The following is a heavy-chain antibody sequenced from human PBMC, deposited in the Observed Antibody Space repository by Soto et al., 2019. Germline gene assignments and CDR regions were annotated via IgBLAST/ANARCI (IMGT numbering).Heavy chain of an antibody. J-gene: IGHJ4*02. CDR2: INAGNGNT. V-gene: IGHV1-3*01. D-gene: IGHD4-4*01. CDR1: GYTFTSYA. Sequence: GASVKVSCKASGYTFTSYAMHWVRQAPGQRLGWMGWINAGNGNTKYSQNFQGRVTITKDTSASTSYMELTSLKSEDTALYYCATDRRSTVPSYNFDYWGQGTLVTVSS. CDR3: ATDRRSTVPSYNFDY.